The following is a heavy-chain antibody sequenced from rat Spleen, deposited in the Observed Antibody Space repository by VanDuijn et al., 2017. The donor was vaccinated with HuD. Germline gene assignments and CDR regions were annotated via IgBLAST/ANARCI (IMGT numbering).Heavy chain of an antibody. J-gene: IGHJ3*01. D-gene: IGHD1-1*01. CDR2: IDNGGST. CDR3: ARSDGVHYYLPFAD. V-gene: IGHV3-3*01. Sequence: EVQLQESGPGLVKPSQSLSLTCSVTGYSITSSYRWNWIRKFPGNKLEWMGYIDNGGSTNYNPSLRSRISITRDTSKNQFFLQVNSVSSEDTATYYCARSDGVHYYLPFADWGHGTLVTASS. CDR1: GYSITSSYR.